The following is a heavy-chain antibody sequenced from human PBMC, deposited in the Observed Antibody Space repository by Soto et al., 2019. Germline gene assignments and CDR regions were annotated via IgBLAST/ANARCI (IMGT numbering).Heavy chain of an antibody. CDR1: GGSISSGGYY. D-gene: IGHD3-22*01. J-gene: IGHJ2*01. CDR2: IYYSGST. V-gene: IGHV4-31*03. CDR3: ARLINSSGYRDSLYWYFDL. Sequence: SETLSLTCTVSGGSISSGGYYWSWIRQHPGKGLEWIGYIYYSGSTYYNPSLKSRVTISVDTSKNQFSLKLSSVTAADTAVYYCARLINSSGYRDSLYWYFDLWGRGTLVTVS.